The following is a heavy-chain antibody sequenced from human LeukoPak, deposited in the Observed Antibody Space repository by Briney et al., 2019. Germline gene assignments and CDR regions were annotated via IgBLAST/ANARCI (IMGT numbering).Heavy chain of an antibody. Sequence: GGSLRLSCAASGFTFSSHWMHWVRQAPGKGLVWVSRINGDGSNTTYADSVKGRFTISRDNAKNTLYLQMNSLRAEDTAVYYCARSRWDDILTGYLVRDYYYYMDVWGKGTTVTVSS. CDR2: INGDGSNT. D-gene: IGHD3-9*01. J-gene: IGHJ6*03. CDR1: GFTFSSHW. V-gene: IGHV3-74*03. CDR3: ARSRWDDILTGYLVRDYYYYMDV.